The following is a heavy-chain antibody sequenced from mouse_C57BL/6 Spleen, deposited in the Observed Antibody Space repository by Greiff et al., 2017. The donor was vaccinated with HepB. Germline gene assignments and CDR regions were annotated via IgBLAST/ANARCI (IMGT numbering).Heavy chain of an antibody. CDR2: ISYDGSN. V-gene: IGHV3-6*01. Sequence: VQLKESGPGLVKPSQSLSLTCSVPGYSITSGYYWNWIRQFPGNKLEWMGYISYDGSNNYNPSLKNRISITRDTSKNQFFLKLNSVTTEDTATYYCARGSFDYWGQGTTLTVSS. J-gene: IGHJ2*01. CDR1: GYSITSGYY. CDR3: ARGSFDY.